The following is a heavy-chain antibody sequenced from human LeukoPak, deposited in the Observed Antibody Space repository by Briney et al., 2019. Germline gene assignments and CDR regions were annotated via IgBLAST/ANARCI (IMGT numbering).Heavy chain of an antibody. CDR2: INPNSGGT. Sequence: GASVKVSCKASGYTFTGYYMHWVRQAPGQGLEWMGWINPNSGGTNYAQKFQGRVTMTRDTSISTAYMELSRLRSDDTAVYYCARAYHPDIVVVPAAVYYYGMDVWGQGTTVTVSS. CDR1: GYTFTGYY. J-gene: IGHJ6*02. D-gene: IGHD2-2*01. CDR3: ARAYHPDIVVVPAAVYYYGMDV. V-gene: IGHV1-2*02.